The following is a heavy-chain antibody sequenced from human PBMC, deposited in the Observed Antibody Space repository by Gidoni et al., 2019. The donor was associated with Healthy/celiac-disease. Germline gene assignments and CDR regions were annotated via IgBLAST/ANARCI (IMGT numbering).Heavy chain of an antibody. CDR3: ATPPDYGVNGWFDP. CDR2: FDPEDGDT. CDR1: GYTLTTLS. J-gene: IGHJ5*02. Sequence: QVQLVQSGAEVKKPGAAGKSYCKVSGYTLTTLSMPWARQAPGKGLEWMGGFDPEDGDTLYAQKFQGRVTMTEDTSTDTAYMELSSLRSEDTAVYYCATPPDYGVNGWFDPWGQGTLVTVSS. D-gene: IGHD4-17*01. V-gene: IGHV1-24*01.